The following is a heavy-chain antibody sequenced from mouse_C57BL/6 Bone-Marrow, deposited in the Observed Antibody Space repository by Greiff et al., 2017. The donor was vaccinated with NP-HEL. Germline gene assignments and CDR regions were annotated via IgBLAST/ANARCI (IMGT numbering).Heavy chain of an antibody. Sequence: QVQLQQSGAELVRPGTSVKVSCQASGYAFTTYLIEWVKQRPGPGLEWIGVINPGSGGTNYNEKFKGKATLTADKSSSTAYIQLSSLTSEDSAFYFCARGDYYGSSFAYWGQGTLVTVSA. CDR1: GYAFTTYL. D-gene: IGHD1-1*01. V-gene: IGHV1-54*01. CDR2: INPGSGGT. J-gene: IGHJ3*01. CDR3: ARGDYYGSSFAY.